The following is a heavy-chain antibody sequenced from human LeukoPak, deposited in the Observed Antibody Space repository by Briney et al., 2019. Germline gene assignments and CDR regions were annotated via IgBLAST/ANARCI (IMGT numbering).Heavy chain of an antibody. J-gene: IGHJ4*02. CDR2: ISYDGSNK. V-gene: IGHV3-30*18. CDR3: AKSDDYVWGSYRH. D-gene: IGHD3-16*02. CDR1: GFTFSSYG. Sequence: GRSLRLSCAASGFTFSSYGMHWVRQAPGKGLEWVAVISYDGSNKYYADSVEGRFTISRDNSKNTLYLQMNSLRAEDTAVYYCAKSDDYVWGSYRHWGQGTLVTVSS.